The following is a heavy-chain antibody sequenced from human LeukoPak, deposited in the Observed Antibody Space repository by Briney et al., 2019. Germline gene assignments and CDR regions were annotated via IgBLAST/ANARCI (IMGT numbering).Heavy chain of an antibody. CDR2: INPNSGGT. CDR1: GYTFTGYY. V-gene: IGHV1-2*02. J-gene: IGHJ4*02. CDR3: ARVLFYSSGDKSNRVDY. D-gene: IGHD6-19*01. Sequence: ASVKVSCKASGYTFTGYYMHWVRQAPGQGLEWMGWINPNSGGTNYAQKFQGRVTMTRDTSISTAYMELSRLRSDDTAVYYCARVLFYSSGDKSNRVDYWGQGTLVTVSS.